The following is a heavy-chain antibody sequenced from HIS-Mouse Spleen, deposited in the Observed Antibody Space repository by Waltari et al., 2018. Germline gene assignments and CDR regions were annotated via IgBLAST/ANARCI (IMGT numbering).Heavy chain of an antibody. CDR3: AREIPYSSSWYDWYFDL. CDR2: IYYSGRT. Sequence: QLQLQESGPGLVKPSETLSLTCTVSGGSISSSSYYWGWIRQPPGKGLEGIGRIYYSGRTYYNPSLKSRVTISVDTSKNQFSRKLSSVTAADTAVYYCAREIPYSSSWYDWYFDLWGRGTLVTVSS. V-gene: IGHV4-39*07. D-gene: IGHD6-13*01. J-gene: IGHJ2*01. CDR1: GGSISSSSYY.